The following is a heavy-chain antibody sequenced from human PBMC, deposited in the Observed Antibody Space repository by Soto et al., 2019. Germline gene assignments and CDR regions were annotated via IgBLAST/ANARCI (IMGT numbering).Heavy chain of an antibody. CDR2: IFYSGDT. D-gene: IGHD6-19*01. CDR3: ARVGSSGWSPDY. CDR1: GGSISGHY. V-gene: IGHV4-59*11. Sequence: SETLSLTCTVSGGSISGHYWSWIRQPPGKGLEWIGHIFYSGDTNYNPSLSSRVTISVDTSKNQFSLKLSSVTTADTAMYYCARVGSSGWSPDYWGQGTLVTVSS. J-gene: IGHJ4*02.